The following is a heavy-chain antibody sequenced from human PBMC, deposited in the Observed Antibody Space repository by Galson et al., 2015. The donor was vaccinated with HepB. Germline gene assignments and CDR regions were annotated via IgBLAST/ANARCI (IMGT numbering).Heavy chain of an antibody. Sequence: SLRLSCAASGFTFSSYGMHWVRQAPGKGLEWVAVISYDGSNKYYADSVKGRFTISRDNSKNTLYLQMNSLRAEDTAVYYCAKDQQPFTFGGVIAPYFDYWGQGTLVTVSS. D-gene: IGHD3-16*02. CDR3: AKDQQPFTFGGVIAPYFDY. J-gene: IGHJ4*02. V-gene: IGHV3-30*18. CDR1: GFTFSSYG. CDR2: ISYDGSNK.